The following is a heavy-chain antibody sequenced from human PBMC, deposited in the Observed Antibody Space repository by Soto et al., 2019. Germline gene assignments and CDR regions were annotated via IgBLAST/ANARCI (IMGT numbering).Heavy chain of an antibody. D-gene: IGHD2-15*01. CDR3: ARVGVVVVANYYFYYMDV. Sequence: GGSLRLSCAASGFTFSSYWMTWVRLASGKGLEWVANIKQDGSQKYYMDSEKGRFTISRDNAKDSLYLQMNSLRAEDTAVYYCARVGVVVVANYYFYYMDVWGKGTTVTVSS. V-gene: IGHV3-7*01. J-gene: IGHJ6*03. CDR1: GFTFSSYW. CDR2: IKQDGSQK.